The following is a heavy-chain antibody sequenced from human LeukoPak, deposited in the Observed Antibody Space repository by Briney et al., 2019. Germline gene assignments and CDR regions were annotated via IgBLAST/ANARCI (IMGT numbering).Heavy chain of an antibody. J-gene: IGHJ4*02. D-gene: IGHD1-26*01. Sequence: GGSLRLSCAASGFTFSSYTMSWVRQAPGKGLEWVSGISGSGGSTYYADSVKGRFTISRDNSKNALYLQMNSLRAEDTAVYYCAKDRSSGSYWGQYWGQGTLVTVSS. CDR1: GFTFSSYT. V-gene: IGHV3-23*01. CDR2: ISGSGGST. CDR3: AKDRSSGSYWGQY.